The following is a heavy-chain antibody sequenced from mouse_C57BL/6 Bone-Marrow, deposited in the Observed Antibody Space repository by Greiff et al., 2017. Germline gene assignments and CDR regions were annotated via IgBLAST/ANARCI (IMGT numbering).Heavy chain of an antibody. CDR1: GYTFTSYW. J-gene: IGHJ1*03. Sequence: VKLQQPGAELVKPGASVKLSCKASGYTFTSYWMQWVKQRPGQGLEWIGEIDPSDSYTNYNQKFKGKATLTVDKSSSTAYMQLSSLTSEDSAFYYCARDDGYFYWYFDVWGTGTTVTVSS. CDR2: IDPSDSYT. D-gene: IGHD2-3*01. V-gene: IGHV1-50*01. CDR3: ARDDGYFYWYFDV.